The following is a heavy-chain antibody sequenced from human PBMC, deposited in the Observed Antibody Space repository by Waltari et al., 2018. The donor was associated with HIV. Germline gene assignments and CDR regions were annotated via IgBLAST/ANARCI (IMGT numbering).Heavy chain of an antibody. CDR3: ARRGIQLWFYAFDI. CDR2: IYTSGST. D-gene: IGHD5-18*01. CDR1: GGSLSSGSYY. V-gene: IGHV4-61*02. J-gene: IGHJ3*02. Sequence: QVQLQESGPGLVKPSQTMSLTCTVSGGSLSSGSYYWSWTRQPAGKGLEWIGRIYTSGSTNYNPSLKSRVTISVDTSKNQFSLKLSSVTAADTAVYYCARRGIQLWFYAFDIWGQGTMVTVSS.